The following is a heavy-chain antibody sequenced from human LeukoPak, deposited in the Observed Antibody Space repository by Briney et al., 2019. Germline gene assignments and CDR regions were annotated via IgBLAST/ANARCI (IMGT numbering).Heavy chain of an antibody. CDR2: IRQDGGEK. J-gene: IGHJ4*02. V-gene: IGHV3-7*03. CDR3: VRAYCGGDCYPFDY. Sequence: GGSLSLSCAVSGFTFTSYWMNWVRQAPGKGLEWVASIRQDGGEKSYVDSVKGRFTISRDDAKKSLYLKMNNLRGEDTALYYCVRAYCGGDCYPFDYWGQGTLVTVSS. D-gene: IGHD2-21*02. CDR1: GFTFTSYW.